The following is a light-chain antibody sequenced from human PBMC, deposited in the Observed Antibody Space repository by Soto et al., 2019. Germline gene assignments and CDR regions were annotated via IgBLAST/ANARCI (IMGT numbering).Light chain of an antibody. CDR1: QSVRSSY. CDR3: QQYGSSTWT. Sequence: EIVLTQSPGTLSLSPGERATLSCRASQSVRSSYLAWYQQKFGQAPRLLIYGASSRATGIPDRFSGSGSGTDFTLTISRLEPEDFAVYYCQQYGSSTWTCGQGTKVESK. V-gene: IGKV3-20*01. CDR2: GAS. J-gene: IGKJ1*01.